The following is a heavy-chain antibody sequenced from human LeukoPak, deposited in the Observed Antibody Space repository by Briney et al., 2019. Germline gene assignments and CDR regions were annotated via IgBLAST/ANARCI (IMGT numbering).Heavy chain of an antibody. CDR2: IYYSGST. V-gene: IGHV4-59*01. D-gene: IGHD5-12*01. Sequence: SSETLSLTCTVSGGSFSSYYWSWIRQPPGKGLEWIGYIYYSGSTNYNPSLKSRVTMSVDTSKNQFSLKLSSVTAADTAVYYCARAVPGYSGYEVLGIYFDYWGQGTLVTVSS. CDR1: GGSFSSYY. CDR3: ARAVPGYSGYEVLGIYFDY. J-gene: IGHJ4*02.